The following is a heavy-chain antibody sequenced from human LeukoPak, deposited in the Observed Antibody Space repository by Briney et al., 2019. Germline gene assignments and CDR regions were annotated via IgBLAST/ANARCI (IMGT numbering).Heavy chain of an antibody. CDR1: GFTFSSYA. CDR3: AKDLRGDGMDV. V-gene: IGHV3-23*01. D-gene: IGHD3-16*01. CDR2: ISGNAGRT. Sequence: GGSLRLSCAASGFTFSSYAMSWVRQAPGKGLERVSTISGNAGRTYHADSVKGRFTISRDNSKNTLYLQMDSLRAEDTAVYYCAKDLRGDGMDVWGQGTTVTVSS. J-gene: IGHJ6*02.